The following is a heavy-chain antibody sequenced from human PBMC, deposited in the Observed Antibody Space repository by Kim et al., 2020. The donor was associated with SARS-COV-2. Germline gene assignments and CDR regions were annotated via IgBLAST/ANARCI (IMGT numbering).Heavy chain of an antibody. CDR3: VRDQKDDHAYQMDY. Sequence: SQTLSLTCAISGDSVSSDSAAWNWIRQSPSGGLKWLGRTYYRAYRAAWLNDYALSVKSRITIKADTSKNQFSLQLISVTPEDTAVYYCVRDQKDDHAYQMDYWGQGTLVTVSS. CDR2: TYYRAYRAAWLN. D-gene: IGHD2-2*01. J-gene: IGHJ4*02. V-gene: IGHV6-1*01. CDR1: GDSVSSDSAA.